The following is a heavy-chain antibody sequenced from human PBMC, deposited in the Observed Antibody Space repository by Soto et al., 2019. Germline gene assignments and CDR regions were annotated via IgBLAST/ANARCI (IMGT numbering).Heavy chain of an antibody. CDR1: GFTFSSYS. CDR3: ARAEEKNSGTSGGQYYYYGVDV. V-gene: IGHV3-21*01. J-gene: IGHJ6*02. Sequence: GGSLRLSCAASGFTFSSYSMNWVRQAPGKGLEWVSSISSSSSSYIYYADSVKGRFTISRDNAKNSLYLQMNSLRAEDTAVYYCARAEEKNSGTSGGQYYYYGVDVWGQGTTVTVSS. CDR2: ISSSSSSYI. D-gene: IGHD3-10*01.